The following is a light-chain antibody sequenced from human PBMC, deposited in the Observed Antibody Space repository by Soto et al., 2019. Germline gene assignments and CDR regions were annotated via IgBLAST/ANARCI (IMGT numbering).Light chain of an antibody. V-gene: IGKV1-5*03. CDR2: RAS. CDR3: QQYDTSWT. J-gene: IGKJ1*01. Sequence: DIHMTQSPSTLSASVGDRVTITCRASQTINSWLAWYQQKPGKAPTLLIYRASSLESGVPSRFSGSGSGTDFTRTISSLQPDDFATYYCQQYDTSWTFGQGTKVEIK. CDR1: QTINSW.